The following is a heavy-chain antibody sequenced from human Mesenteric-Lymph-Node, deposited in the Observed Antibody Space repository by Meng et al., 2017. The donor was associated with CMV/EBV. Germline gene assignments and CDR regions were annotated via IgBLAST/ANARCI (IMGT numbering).Heavy chain of an antibody. CDR3: ARGSSYYDFWSGYYTDYYYGMDV. CDR1: GYTFTSYE. V-gene: IGHV1-8*03. CDR2: MNPNSCNT. J-gene: IGHJ6*02. Sequence: SVQVSCKASGYTFTSYEINWVRQATGQGLGWMGWMNPNSCNTGYAQKFQGRATITRNTSISTAYMELSSLRSEDTAVYYCARGSSYYDFWSGYYTDYYYGMDVWGQGTTVTVSS. D-gene: IGHD3-3*01.